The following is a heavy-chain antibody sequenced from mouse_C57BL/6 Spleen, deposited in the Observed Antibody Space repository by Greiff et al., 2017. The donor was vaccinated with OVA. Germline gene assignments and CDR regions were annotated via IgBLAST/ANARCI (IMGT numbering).Heavy chain of an antibody. CDR2: IDPSDSYT. Sequence: QVQLQQPGAELVMPGASVKLSCKASGYTFTSYWMHWVKQRPGQGLEWIGEIDPSDSYTNYNQKFKGKFTLTGDKSYSTHYMQLSSLTSEDSAIYYCARPYGYDGAWFAYWGQGTLLTVSA. J-gene: IGHJ3*01. V-gene: IGHV1-69*01. D-gene: IGHD2-2*01. CDR1: GYTFTSYW. CDR3: ARPYGYDGAWFAY.